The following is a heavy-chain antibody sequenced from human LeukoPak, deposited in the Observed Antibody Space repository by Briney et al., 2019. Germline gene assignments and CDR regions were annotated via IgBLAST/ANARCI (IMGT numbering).Heavy chain of an antibody. J-gene: IGHJ4*02. CDR1: GGSFSGYY. V-gene: IGHV4-34*01. Sequence: SETLSLTCAVYGGSFSGYYWSWIRQPPGKGLEWIGEINHGGSTNYNPSLKSRVTISVDTSKNQFSLKLSSVTAADTAVYYCARVVGSTSCPVDFWGQGTLVTVSS. CDR3: ARVVGSTSCPVDF. D-gene: IGHD2-2*01. CDR2: INHGGST.